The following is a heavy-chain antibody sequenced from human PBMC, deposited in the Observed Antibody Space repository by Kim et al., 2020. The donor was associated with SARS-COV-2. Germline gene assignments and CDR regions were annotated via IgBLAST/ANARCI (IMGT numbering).Heavy chain of an antibody. V-gene: IGHV4-39*01. CDR1: GGSISSSSYY. Sequence: SETLSLTCTVSGGSISSSSYYWGWIRQPPGKGLEWIGSIYYSGSTYYNPSLKSRVTISVDTSKNQFSLKLSSVTAADTAVYYCARRAVDYDILTGYYSIEDGMDVWGQGTTVTVSS. CDR2: IYYSGST. D-gene: IGHD3-9*01. CDR3: ARRAVDYDILTGYYSIEDGMDV. J-gene: IGHJ6*02.